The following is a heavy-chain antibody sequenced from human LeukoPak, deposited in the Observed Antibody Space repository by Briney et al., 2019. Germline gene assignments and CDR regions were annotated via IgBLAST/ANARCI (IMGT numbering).Heavy chain of an antibody. J-gene: IGHJ4*02. V-gene: IGHV3-30*18. CDR3: AKDGAQAETGGVVY. D-gene: IGHD4/OR15-4a*01. CDR2: ISYDGSNK. CDR1: GFTFSSYG. Sequence: GGSLRLSCAASGFTFSSYGMHWVRQAPGKGLEWVAVISYDGSNKYYADSVKGRFTISRDNSKNTLYLQMNSQRAEDTAVYYCAKDGAQAETGGVVYWGQGTLVTVSS.